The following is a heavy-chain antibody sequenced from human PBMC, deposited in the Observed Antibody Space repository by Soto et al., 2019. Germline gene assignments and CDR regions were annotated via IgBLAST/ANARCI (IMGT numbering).Heavy chain of an antibody. D-gene: IGHD3-10*01. Sequence: EVRLEEAGGGFVQPGGSLRVSCSGSGFIFSSFWMHWVRQGPGKGLEWVSRINGDGASLAYAESVKGRFSISRDNVKNRLHLQMNSLGVDDTAVYFCAREGSLGLDVWGRGTTVTVSS. CDR3: AREGSLGLDV. V-gene: IGHV3-74*03. J-gene: IGHJ6*02. CDR1: GFIFSSFW. CDR2: INGDGASL.